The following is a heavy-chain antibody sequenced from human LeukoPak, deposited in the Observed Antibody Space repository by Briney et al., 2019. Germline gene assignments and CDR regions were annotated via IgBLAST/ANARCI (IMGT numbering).Heavy chain of an antibody. CDR2: FDPEDGET. V-gene: IGHV1-24*01. J-gene: IGHJ3*02. CDR3: ATARPYLCSGGSCYSVGAFDI. CDR1: GYTLTELS. D-gene: IGHD2-15*01. Sequence: ASVKVSCKISGYTLTELSMHWVRQAPGKGLEWMGGFDPEDGETIYAQKFQGRVTMTEDTSTDTAYMELSSLRSEDTAVYYCATARPYLCSGGSCYSVGAFDIWGQGTMVTVSS.